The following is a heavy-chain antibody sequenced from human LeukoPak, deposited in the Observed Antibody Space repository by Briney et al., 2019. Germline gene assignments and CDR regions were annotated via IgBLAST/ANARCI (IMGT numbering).Heavy chain of an antibody. J-gene: IGHJ3*02. Sequence: SETLSLTCAVYGGSFSVYYWSWLRQPPGKGLEWIGEINHSGSTNYNPSLKSRVTISVDTSKNQFSLKLSSVTAADTAVYYCASPVSSGYDAFDIWGQGTMVTVSS. CDR3: ASPVSSGYDAFDI. CDR1: GGSFSVYY. CDR2: INHSGST. D-gene: IGHD5-12*01. V-gene: IGHV4-34*01.